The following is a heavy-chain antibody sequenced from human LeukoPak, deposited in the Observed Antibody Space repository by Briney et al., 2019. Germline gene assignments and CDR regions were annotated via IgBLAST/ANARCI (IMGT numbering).Heavy chain of an antibody. D-gene: IGHD4-17*01. CDR1: GGSISSGGYS. V-gene: IGHV4-30-2*01. Sequence: SQTLSLTCAVSGGSISSGGYSWSWIRQPPGQGLEWIGYIYHSGSTYYNPSLKSRVTISVDRSKNQFSLKLSSVTAADTAVYYCARVTTWDYYFDYWGQGTLVTVSS. CDR2: IYHSGST. J-gene: IGHJ4*02. CDR3: ARVTTWDYYFDY.